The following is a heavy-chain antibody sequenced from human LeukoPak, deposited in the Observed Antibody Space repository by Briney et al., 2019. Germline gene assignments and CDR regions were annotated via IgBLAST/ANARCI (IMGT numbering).Heavy chain of an antibody. D-gene: IGHD3-3*01. V-gene: IGHV5-51*01. CDR2: IYPGDSDT. J-gene: IGHJ6*03. Sequence: GESLKISCKGSGYNFTTYWIGWVRQMPGKGLEWMGIIYPGDSDTRYSPSFQGQVTISADKSISTAYLQWSSLKASDTAMYYCARSPLWSGYPYYYYMDVWGKGTTVTVSS. CDR1: GYNFTTYW. CDR3: ARSPLWSGYPYYYYMDV.